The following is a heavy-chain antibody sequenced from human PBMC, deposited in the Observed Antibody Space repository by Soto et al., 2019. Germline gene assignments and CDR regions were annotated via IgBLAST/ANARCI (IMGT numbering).Heavy chain of an antibody. CDR1: GFTVSSNY. CDR2: IYSGGST. J-gene: IGHJ6*02. CDR3: ARTTDFLGYCSGGSCYGRYYYGMDV. Sequence: GGSLRLSCAASGFTVSSNYMSWVSQAPGKGLEWVSVIYSGGSTYYADSVKGRFTISRDNSKNTLYLQMNSLRAEDTAVYYCARTTDFLGYCSGGSCYGRYYYGMDVWGQGTTVTVSS. V-gene: IGHV3-66*01. D-gene: IGHD2-15*01.